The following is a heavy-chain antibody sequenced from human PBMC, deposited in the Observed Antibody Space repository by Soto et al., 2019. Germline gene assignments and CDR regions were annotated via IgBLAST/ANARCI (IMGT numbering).Heavy chain of an antibody. V-gene: IGHV1-18*01. CDR1: GYTFTSYG. CDR3: AIYSPPVDY. D-gene: IGHD2-15*01. Sequence: QVQLVQSGAEVKKPGASVKVSCKASGYTFTSYGISWVRQAPGQGLEWMGWISAYNGNTKYAQKLQGRVTMNTDTSTSTAYMELRSQRSDDPSVYYCAIYSPPVDYWCQGTLVTVSS. CDR2: ISAYNGNT. J-gene: IGHJ4*02.